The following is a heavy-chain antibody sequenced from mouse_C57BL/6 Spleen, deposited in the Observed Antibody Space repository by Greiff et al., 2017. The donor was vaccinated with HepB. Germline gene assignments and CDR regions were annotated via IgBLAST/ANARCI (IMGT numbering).Heavy chain of an antibody. Sequence: QVQLQQPGAELVKPGASVKLSCKASGYTFTSYWMHWVKQRPGRGLEWIGRIDPNSGGNKSHEKFQSKATLTVDKPSSTAYMQLSSLTSADSAVDYCARGGKKLTGTEYYAMDYWGQGTSVTVSS. CDR1: GYTFTSYW. CDR3: ARGGKKLTGTEYYAMDY. V-gene: IGHV1-72*01. CDR2: IDPNSGGN. J-gene: IGHJ4*01. D-gene: IGHD4-1*01.